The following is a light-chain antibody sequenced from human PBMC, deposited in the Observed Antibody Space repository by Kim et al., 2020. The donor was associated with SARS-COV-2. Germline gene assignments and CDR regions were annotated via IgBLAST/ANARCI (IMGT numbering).Light chain of an antibody. V-gene: IGKV3-11*01. CDR1: QSVSSY. J-gene: IGKJ4*01. Sequence: SLSPGERASLSCRASQSVSSYLAWYQQKPGQAPRLLNYDASNRATGIPARFSGSGSGTDFTLTISSLEPEDFAVYYCLQRTNRLTFGGGTKVDIK. CDR3: LQRTNRLT. CDR2: DAS.